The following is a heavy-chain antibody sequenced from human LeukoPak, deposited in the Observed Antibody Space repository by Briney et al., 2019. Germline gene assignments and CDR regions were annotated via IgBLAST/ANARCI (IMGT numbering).Heavy chain of an antibody. V-gene: IGHV1-46*01. CDR3: ATDHSMANTAWWFDP. CDR1: GGTFSSYA. CDR2: INPSGTGT. J-gene: IGHJ5*02. Sequence: ASVKVSCKASGGTFSSYAISWVRQAPGQGLEWMGVINPSGTGTSYSQKFQGRITMTRDTSTSTLYMELSSLRSEDTAFYYCATDHSMANTAWWFDPWGQGTLVTVSS. D-gene: IGHD5-24*01.